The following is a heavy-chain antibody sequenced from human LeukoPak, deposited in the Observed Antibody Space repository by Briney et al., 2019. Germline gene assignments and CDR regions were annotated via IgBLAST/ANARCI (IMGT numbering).Heavy chain of an antibody. J-gene: IGHJ4*02. Sequence: QPGGSLRLSCAASGFTFSSYAMSWVRQAPGKGLEWVSAISGSGGSTYYADSVKGRFTISRDNSKNTLYLQMNSLRAEDTAVYYCAKGSHYDSSGYWVYWGQGTLVTVSS. CDR2: ISGSGGST. D-gene: IGHD3-22*01. CDR3: AKGSHYDSSGYWVY. CDR1: GFTFSSYA. V-gene: IGHV3-23*01.